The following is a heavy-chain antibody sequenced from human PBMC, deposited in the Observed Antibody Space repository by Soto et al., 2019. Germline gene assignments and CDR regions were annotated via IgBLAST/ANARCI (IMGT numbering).Heavy chain of an antibody. CDR2: INPTSGST. D-gene: IGHD6-13*01. J-gene: IGHJ4*02. CDR1: GYTFTNYY. V-gene: IGHV1-46*01. CDR3: ARDLAAGEH. Sequence: QVQLVPSGAEVKKPGASVKVSCKASGYTFTNYYIHWVRQAPGQGLEWMGIINPTSGSTNYAQKFQGRVTLTYDTSTTTVYMELSGLRSEDTAVLYCARDLAAGEHWGQGTLVTVSS.